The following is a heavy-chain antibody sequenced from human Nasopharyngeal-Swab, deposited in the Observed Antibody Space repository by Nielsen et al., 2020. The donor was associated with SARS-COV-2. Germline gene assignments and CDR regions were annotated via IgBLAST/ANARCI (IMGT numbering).Heavy chain of an antibody. CDR3: AKGSYYYDSYGAFDI. CDR1: GFTFSSYG. CDR2: ISYDGSNK. J-gene: IGHJ3*02. V-gene: IGHV3-30*18. Sequence: GGSLRLSCAASGFTFSSYGMHWVRQAPGKGLEWVAVISYDGSNKYYADSVKGRFTISRDNSKNTLYLQMNSLRAEDTAVYYCAKGSYYYDSYGAFDIWGQGTMVTVPS. D-gene: IGHD3-22*01.